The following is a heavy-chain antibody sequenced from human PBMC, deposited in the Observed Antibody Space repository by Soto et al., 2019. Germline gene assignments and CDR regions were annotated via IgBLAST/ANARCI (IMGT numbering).Heavy chain of an antibody. Sequence: ASVKVSCKASGYTFTDYYLHWVRQAPAQGLEWMGWINPNSGATQYAQEFQGRVTMTRDTSISTAYMELSRLKSDDTAVYYCMKEHRFCSGGSCSIDYWGQGTLVTVSS. J-gene: IGHJ4*02. CDR2: INPNSGAT. CDR1: GYTFTDYY. CDR3: MKEHRFCSGGSCSIDY. V-gene: IGHV1-2*02. D-gene: IGHD2-15*01.